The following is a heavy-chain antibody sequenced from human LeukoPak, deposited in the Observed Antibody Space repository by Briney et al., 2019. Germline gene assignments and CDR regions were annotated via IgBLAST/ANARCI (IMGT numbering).Heavy chain of an antibody. J-gene: IGHJ3*02. CDR2: ISGSGGST. D-gene: IGHD3-3*01. Sequence: GSLRLSCAASGFTFSSYAMSWVRQAPGKGLEWVSAISGSGGSTYYADSVKGRFTISRDNSKNTLYLQMNSLRAEDTAVYYCGGITIFGVVTLGAFDIWGQGTMVTVSS. CDR3: GGITIFGVVTLGAFDI. V-gene: IGHV3-23*01. CDR1: GFTFSSYA.